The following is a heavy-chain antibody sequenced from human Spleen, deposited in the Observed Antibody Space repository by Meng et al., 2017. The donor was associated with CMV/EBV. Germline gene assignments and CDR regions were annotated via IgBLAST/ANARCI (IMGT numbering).Heavy chain of an antibody. V-gene: IGHV4-34*01. CDR3: ARGFGGLHFFYGMDV. CDR2: INHSGST. J-gene: IGHJ6*02. CDR1: GFTFSSYA. D-gene: IGHD4-23*01. Sequence: ESLKISCAASGFTFSSYAMSWVRQAPGKGLEWIGGINHSGSTDYSPSLKSRVTISVDTSKKQFSLKLSSVTAADTAMYYCARGFGGLHFFYGMDVWGQGTTVTVSS.